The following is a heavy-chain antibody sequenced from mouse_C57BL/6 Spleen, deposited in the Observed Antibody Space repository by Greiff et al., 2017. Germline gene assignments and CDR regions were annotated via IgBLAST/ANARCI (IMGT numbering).Heavy chain of an antibody. V-gene: IGHV5-17*01. CDR2: ISSGNSTI. Sequence: EVQVVESGGGLVKPGGSLKLSCAASGFTFSDYGMHWVRQAPEKGLEWVAYISSGNSTIYYADTVKVRFTISSDNAKNTLFLQMTSLVSEDTALYYCASPWGNSFDYWGQGTTLTVSS. CDR3: ASPWGNSFDY. J-gene: IGHJ2*01. CDR1: GFTFSDYG.